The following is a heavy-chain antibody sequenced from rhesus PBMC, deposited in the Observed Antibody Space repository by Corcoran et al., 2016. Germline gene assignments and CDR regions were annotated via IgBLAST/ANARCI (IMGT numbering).Heavy chain of an antibody. V-gene: IGHV4-122*02. CDR1: GASITTGHSS. J-gene: IGHJ4*01. CDR2: ITFTGDT. Sequence: QVQLQESGPLLVKPSATLSLPCTGPGASITTGHSSWAWARPPPGKGLEWIGYITFTGDTVYNPSLQSRVTISRDTSKNHVSLTLTSMTAADTAAYFCTRDVHGEIDFDYWGQGVLV. CDR3: TRDVHGEIDFDY. D-gene: IGHD1-1*01.